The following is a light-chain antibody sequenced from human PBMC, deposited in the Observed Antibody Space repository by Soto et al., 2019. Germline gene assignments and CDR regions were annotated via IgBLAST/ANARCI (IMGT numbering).Light chain of an antibody. J-gene: IGKJ5*01. V-gene: IGKV1D-13*01. Sequence: GDRVNITCRASRGITSAIAWNQQKPGKAPNLLVYYASCMVSGVPSRFSGSRSGTDFTLTISSRQPEEFSTYYCQQFTNYPPITFGQGTRLEI. CDR1: RGITSA. CDR3: QQFTNYPPIT. CDR2: YAS.